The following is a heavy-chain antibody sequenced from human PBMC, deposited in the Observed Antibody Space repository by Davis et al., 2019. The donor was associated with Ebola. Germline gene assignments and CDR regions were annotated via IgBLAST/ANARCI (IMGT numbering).Heavy chain of an antibody. CDR1: GFTFSSYA. V-gene: IGHV3-23*01. Sequence: PGGSLRLSCAASGFTFSSYAMSWVRQAPGKGLEWVSTISGSGGSTYYADSVKGRFTVSRDNSKNTLYLQMNSLRAEDTAVYYCAKNLFGRSSFGEFWGQGTLVTVSS. D-gene: IGHD3-10*01. CDR2: ISGSGGST. J-gene: IGHJ4*02. CDR3: AKNLFGRSSFGEF.